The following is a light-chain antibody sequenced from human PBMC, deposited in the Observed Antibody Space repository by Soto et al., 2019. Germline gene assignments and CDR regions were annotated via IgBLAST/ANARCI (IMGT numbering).Light chain of an antibody. J-gene: IGKJ1*01. CDR2: GAS. Sequence: EVVLTQSPGTLSLSPGERATLSCRTSQSVSSSYLAWYQQKPGQAPRLLIYGASSRATGIPDRFSGSGSGRDFTLTISRLEPEDFAGYYCQQYNRSPQTFGQGTKVEIK. CDR3: QQYNRSPQT. V-gene: IGKV3-20*01. CDR1: QSVSSSY.